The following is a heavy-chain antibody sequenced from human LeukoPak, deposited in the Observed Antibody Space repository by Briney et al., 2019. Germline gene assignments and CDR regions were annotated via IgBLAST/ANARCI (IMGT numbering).Heavy chain of an antibody. J-gene: IGHJ4*02. D-gene: IGHD1-1*01. CDR1: GGSITNSNW. CDR3: ARNWNDGRFDY. CDR2: IYPSGST. V-gene: IGHV4-4*02. Sequence: SGTLSLTCAVSGGSITNSNWWNWVRQPPGKGLEWIGEIYPSGSTNYNPSLKSRVTISVDKSKNQFSLKLSSVTAADTAVYYCARNWNDGRFDYWGQGTLVTVSS.